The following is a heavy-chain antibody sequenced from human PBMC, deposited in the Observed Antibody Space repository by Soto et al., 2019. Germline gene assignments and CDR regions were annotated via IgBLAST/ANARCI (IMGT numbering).Heavy chain of an antibody. CDR2: IYYSGST. D-gene: IGHD6-13*01. CDR1: GGSISSSSYY. J-gene: IGHJ5*02. V-gene: IGHV4-39*01. Sequence: QLQLQESGPGLVKPSETLSLTCTVSGGSISSSSYYWGWIRQPPGKGLEWIGSIYYSGSTYYNPSRKGRVTISVDPSKNQFSLKLSSVTAADTAVYYCARHPDQQLALTLYNWFDPWGQGTLVTVSS. CDR3: ARHPDQQLALTLYNWFDP.